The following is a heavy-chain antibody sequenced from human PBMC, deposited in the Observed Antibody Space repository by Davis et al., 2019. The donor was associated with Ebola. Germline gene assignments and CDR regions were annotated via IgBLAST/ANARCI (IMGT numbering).Heavy chain of an antibody. J-gene: IGHJ6*02. D-gene: IGHD4-17*01. Sequence: GESLKISCAASGFTFSSYGMHWVRQAPGKGLEWVAVIWYDGSNKYYADSVKGRFTISRDNSKNTLYLQMNSLRAEDTAVYYCARKLRGDYVMSHYYGMDVWGQGTTVTVSS. V-gene: IGHV3-33*01. CDR1: GFTFSSYG. CDR2: IWYDGSNK. CDR3: ARKLRGDYVMSHYYGMDV.